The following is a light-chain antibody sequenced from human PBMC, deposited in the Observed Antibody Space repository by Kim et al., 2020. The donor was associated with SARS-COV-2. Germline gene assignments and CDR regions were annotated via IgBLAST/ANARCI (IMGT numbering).Light chain of an antibody. J-gene: IGKJ5*01. CDR2: GAS. Sequence: EIVLTRSPGTLSLSPGERATLSCSASQSISGNYLAWYQQKPGQTPRVFIYGASRRATGIPDRFSGSGSGTDFTLTINRLEPEDFAVYYCQQYARAPDTFGQGTRLETK. CDR1: QSISGNY. CDR3: QQYARAPDT. V-gene: IGKV3-20*01.